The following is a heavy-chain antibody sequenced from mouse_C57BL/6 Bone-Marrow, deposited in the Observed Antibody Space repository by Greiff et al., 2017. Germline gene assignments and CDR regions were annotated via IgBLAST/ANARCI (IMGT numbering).Heavy chain of an antibody. V-gene: IGHV1-7*01. CDR3: ATSYYSNYGLTFYFDY. D-gene: IGHD2-5*01. J-gene: IGHJ2*01. CDR1: GYTFTSYW. CDR2: INPSSGYT. Sequence: QVQLKESGAELAKPGASVKLSCKASGYTFTSYWMHWVKQRPGQGLEWIGYINPSSGYTKYNQKFKDKATLTADKSSSTAYMQLSSLTYEDSAVYYCATSYYSNYGLTFYFDYWGQGTTLTVSS.